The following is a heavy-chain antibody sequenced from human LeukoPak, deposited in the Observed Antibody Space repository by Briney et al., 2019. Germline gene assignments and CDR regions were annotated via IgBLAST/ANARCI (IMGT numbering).Heavy chain of an antibody. CDR3: APNVGGEINVAVA. D-gene: IGHD6-19*01. CDR1: GFTFSSYA. CDR2: ISGSGGST. V-gene: IGHV3-23*01. Sequence: GGSLRLSCAASGFTFSSYAMSWVRQAPGKGLEWVSAISGSGGSTYYADSVKGRFTISRDNSKNTLYLQMNSLRAEDTAVYYCAPNVGGEINVAVAWGQGTLVTVSS. J-gene: IGHJ4*02.